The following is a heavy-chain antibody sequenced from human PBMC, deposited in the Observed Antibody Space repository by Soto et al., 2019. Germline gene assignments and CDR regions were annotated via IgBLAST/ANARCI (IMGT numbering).Heavy chain of an antibody. D-gene: IGHD6-13*01. CDR3: ARYSALSGTYYFDY. V-gene: IGHV4-4*02. Sequence: QVQLQESGPGLVKPSGTLSLTCDVSGASISSVYWWSWVRQSPGKGLEWIGGISQRGSANYRPSLKSRVTMSLDTSKNQFSLRLTSVTAADTAVYYCARYSALSGTYYFDYWGQGTLVTVSS. CDR2: ISQRGSA. CDR1: GASISSVYW. J-gene: IGHJ4*02.